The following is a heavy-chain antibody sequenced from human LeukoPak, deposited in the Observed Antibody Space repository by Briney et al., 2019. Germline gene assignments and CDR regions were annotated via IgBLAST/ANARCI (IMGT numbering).Heavy chain of an antibody. D-gene: IGHD3-16*01. Sequence: GGSLRLSCTASGFNLRSAWMSWARQAPGKGLEWVGRVRSKSDAGTMDYAAHVEGRFTISRDDSKNMVYLDMNNLKTEDTAVYYCGGRRVWGNGTVVTVSS. CDR1: GFNLRSAW. V-gene: IGHV3-15*01. CDR3: GGRRV. CDR2: VRSKSDAGTM. J-gene: IGHJ6*04.